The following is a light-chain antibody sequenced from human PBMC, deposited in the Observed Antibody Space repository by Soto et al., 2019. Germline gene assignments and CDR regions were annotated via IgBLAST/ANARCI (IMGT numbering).Light chain of an antibody. J-gene: IGLJ1*01. V-gene: IGLV2-8*01. CDR1: SSDVGGYNY. CDR2: EVS. Sequence: QSALTQPPSASGSPGQSVTISCTGTSSDVGGYNYVSWYQQHPGRAPKLMIYEVSKRPSGVPDRFSGSKSGNTASLTVSGLQTEDAADDYCSSYAGSNNQVFGTGTKVTVL. CDR3: SSYAGSNNQV.